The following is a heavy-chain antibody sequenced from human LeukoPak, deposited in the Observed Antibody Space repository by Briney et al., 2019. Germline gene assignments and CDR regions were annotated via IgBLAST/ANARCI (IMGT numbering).Heavy chain of an antibody. CDR1: GGTFSSYA. Sequence: GASVKVSCKASGGTFSSYAISWVRQAPGQGLEWMGGIIPIFGTANYAQKFQGRVTITADESTSTAYMELSSLRSEDTAVYYCAKDRVFILTGYQDYWGQGTLVTVSS. J-gene: IGHJ4*02. D-gene: IGHD3-9*01. CDR2: IIPIFGTA. V-gene: IGHV1-69*13. CDR3: AKDRVFILTGYQDY.